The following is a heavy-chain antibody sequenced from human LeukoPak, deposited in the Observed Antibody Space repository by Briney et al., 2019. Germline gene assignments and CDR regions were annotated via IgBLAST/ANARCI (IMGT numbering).Heavy chain of an antibody. V-gene: IGHV1-18*01. J-gene: IGHJ6*03. Sequence: GASVKVSCKASGYTFTSYGISWVRQAPGQGLEWMGWISAYNGNTNYAQKLQGRVTMTTDTSTSTAYMELRSLRTDDTAVYYCARGDWRAYYDIWSGYYLSAYMDVWGKGTTVTVSS. D-gene: IGHD3-3*01. CDR2: ISAYNGNT. CDR3: ARGDWRAYYDIWSGYYLSAYMDV. CDR1: GYTFTSYG.